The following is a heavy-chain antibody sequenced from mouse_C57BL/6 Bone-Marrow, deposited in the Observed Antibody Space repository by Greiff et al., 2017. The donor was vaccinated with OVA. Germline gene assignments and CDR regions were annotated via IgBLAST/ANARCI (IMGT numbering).Heavy chain of an antibody. CDR3: ARGPVVEGYFDV. Sequence: QVQLQQSGAELLRPGTSVKMSCKASGYTFTNYWIGWAKQRPGHGLEWIGDIYPGGGYTNYNEKFKGKATLTADKSSSTAYMQFSSLTSEDSAIYYCARGPVVEGYFDVWGTGTTVTVSS. CDR1: GYTFTNYW. D-gene: IGHD1-1*01. CDR2: IYPGGGYT. J-gene: IGHJ1*03. V-gene: IGHV1-63*01.